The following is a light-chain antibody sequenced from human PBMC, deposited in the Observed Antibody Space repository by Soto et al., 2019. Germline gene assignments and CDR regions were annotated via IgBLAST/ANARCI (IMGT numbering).Light chain of an antibody. J-gene: IGKJ5*01. CDR2: DAS. V-gene: IGKV3-11*01. CDR1: QSVIIY. CDR3: QQRSNWPPIT. Sequence: EILLTQSTATLSLSPGERSTLSCRASQSVIIYLAWYQQKPGRAPSLLIYDASNMATGIPARFSGSGSGTDFTLTISSLEPEDFAVYYCQQRSNWPPITFGQVTRLEI.